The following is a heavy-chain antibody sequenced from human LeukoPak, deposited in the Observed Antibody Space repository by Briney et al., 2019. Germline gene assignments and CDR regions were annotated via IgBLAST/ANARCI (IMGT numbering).Heavy chain of an antibody. CDR2: FDPEDGET. V-gene: IGHV1-24*01. Sequence: GASVKVSCKVSGYTLTELSMHWVRQAPGKGLEWMGGFDPEDGETIYAQKFQGRVTMTEDTSTDTAYMELSSLRSEDTAVYYCATAAWGSGSYYYFDYWGQGTLVIVSS. CDR3: ATAAWGSGSYYYFDY. D-gene: IGHD3-10*01. CDR1: GYTLTELS. J-gene: IGHJ4*02.